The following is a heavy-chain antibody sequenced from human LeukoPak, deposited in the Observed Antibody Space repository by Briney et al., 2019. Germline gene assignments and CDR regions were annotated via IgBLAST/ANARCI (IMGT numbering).Heavy chain of an antibody. V-gene: IGHV1-69*06. CDR2: IIPIFGTA. D-gene: IGHD5-12*01. J-gene: IGHJ4*02. CDR1: GGTFSSYA. Sequence: SVKVSCKASGGTFSSYAISWVRQAPGQGVEWMGGIIPIFGTANYAQKFQGRVTITADKSTSTAYMELSSLRSEDTAVYYCASTPRYSGYEGGFDYWGQGTLVTVSS. CDR3: ASTPRYSGYEGGFDY.